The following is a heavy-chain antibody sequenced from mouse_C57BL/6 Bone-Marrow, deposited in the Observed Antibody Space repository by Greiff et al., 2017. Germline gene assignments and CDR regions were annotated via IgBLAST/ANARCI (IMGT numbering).Heavy chain of an antibody. CDR2: IYPGDGDT. V-gene: IGHV1-82*01. CDR1: GYAFSSSW. CDR3: ARENYYGSKGY. Sequence: VQVVESGPELVKPGASVKISCKASGYAFSSSWMNWVKQRPGKGLEWIGRIYPGDGDTNYNGKFKGKATLTADKSSSTAYMQLSSLTSEDSAVYFCARENYYGSKGYWGQGTTLTVSS. J-gene: IGHJ2*01. D-gene: IGHD1-1*01.